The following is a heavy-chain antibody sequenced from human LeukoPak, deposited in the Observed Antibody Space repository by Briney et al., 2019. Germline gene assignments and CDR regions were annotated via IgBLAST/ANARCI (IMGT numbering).Heavy chain of an antibody. CDR3: ARVGQWLVGPFDP. V-gene: IGHV4-61*01. CDR2: IYYSGST. Sequence: SETLSLTCTVSGGSVSSGSYYWSWIRQPPGKGLEWIGYIYYSGSTYYTPSLKSRVTISVDTSKNQFSLKLSSVTAADTAVYYCARVGQWLVGPFDPWGQGTLVTVSS. D-gene: IGHD6-19*01. J-gene: IGHJ5*02. CDR1: GGSVSSGSYY.